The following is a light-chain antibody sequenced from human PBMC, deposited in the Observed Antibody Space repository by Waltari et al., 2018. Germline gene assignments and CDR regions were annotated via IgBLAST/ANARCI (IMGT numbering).Light chain of an antibody. J-gene: IGKJ1*01. CDR1: QSVRNNF. CDR3: QQYGDSWWT. Sequence: EIVLTQSPGTLSLSPGERATLSCRASQSVRNNFFAWYQQKRGQAPRLLIYGASSRADGIPDRFSGSGSGADCTLTISRLEPEDFAIYYCQQYGDSWWTFGQGTKVEIK. V-gene: IGKV3-20*01. CDR2: GAS.